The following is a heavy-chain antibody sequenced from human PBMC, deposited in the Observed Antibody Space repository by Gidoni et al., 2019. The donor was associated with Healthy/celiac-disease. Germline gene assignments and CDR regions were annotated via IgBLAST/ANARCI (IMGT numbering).Heavy chain of an antibody. J-gene: IGHJ4*02. V-gene: IGHV4-34*01. CDR2: INHSEST. CDR3: ARGGTVTTPAEFDY. D-gene: IGHD4-17*01. Sequence: QVQLQQWGAGLLKPSETLSLTCAVYGGSFSGYYWSWIRQPPGKGLEWIGDINHSESTNYNPYLKSRVNRSVVKSKNQFSLKLSSVTAADTAVYYCARGGTVTTPAEFDYWGQGTLVTVSS. CDR1: GGSFSGYY.